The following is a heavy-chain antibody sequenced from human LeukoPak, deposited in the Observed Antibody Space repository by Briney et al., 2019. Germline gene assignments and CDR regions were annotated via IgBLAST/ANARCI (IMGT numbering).Heavy chain of an antibody. CDR3: ARDRGPVTDVFDY. D-gene: IGHD2-21*02. V-gene: IGHV3-11*04. J-gene: IGHJ4*02. CDR1: GFTFSDYY. Sequence: GGSLRLSCVASGFTFSDYYMSWIRQTPGKGLEWVSYIRSSGTTIHYADSVKGRFTISRDNAKNSLYLQMNSLRAEDTAVYYCARDRGPVTDVFDYWGQGTLVTVSS. CDR2: IRSSGTTI.